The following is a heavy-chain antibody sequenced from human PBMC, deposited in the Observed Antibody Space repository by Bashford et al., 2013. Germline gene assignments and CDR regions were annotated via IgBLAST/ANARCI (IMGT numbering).Heavy chain of an antibody. Sequence: WVRQAPGQGLEWMGWINPNSGGTNYAQKFQGRVTMTRDTSISTAYMELSRLRSDDTAVYYCARDKDYYDSTGLPDYWGQGTLVTVSS. D-gene: IGHD3-22*01. CDR3: ARDKDYYDSTGLPDY. V-gene: IGHV1-2*02. J-gene: IGHJ4*02. CDR2: INPNSGGT.